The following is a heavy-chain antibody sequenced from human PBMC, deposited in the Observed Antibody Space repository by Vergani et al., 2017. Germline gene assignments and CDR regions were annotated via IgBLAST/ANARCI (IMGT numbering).Heavy chain of an antibody. CDR1: EFTFSNYA. J-gene: IGHJ6*03. D-gene: IGHD3-3*01. Sequence: EVQLLESGGGLVQPGGSLRLTCAASEFTFSNYAMNWVRQAPGKGLELVSGISGSGVSAYYTDSVKGRFTISRDNSKNMLFLQMNSLRAEDTAVYYCARSAITIFGVVIIHYYYMDVWGKGTTVTVSS. CDR2: ISGSGVSA. CDR3: ARSAITIFGVVIIHYYYMDV. V-gene: IGHV3-23*01.